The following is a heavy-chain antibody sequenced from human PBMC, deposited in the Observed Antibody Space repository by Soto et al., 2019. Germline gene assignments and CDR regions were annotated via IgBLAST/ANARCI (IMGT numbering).Heavy chain of an antibody. V-gene: IGHV3-33*01. CDR1: GFTFSSYG. D-gene: IGHD1-26*01. Sequence: GGSLRLSCAASGFTFSSYGMHWVRQAPGKGLEWVAVIWYDGSNKYYADSVKGRFTISRDNSKNTLYLQMNSLRAEDTAVYYCARDFGGGATPLGYFQHWGQGTLVTVSS. J-gene: IGHJ1*01. CDR2: IWYDGSNK. CDR3: ARDFGGGATPLGYFQH.